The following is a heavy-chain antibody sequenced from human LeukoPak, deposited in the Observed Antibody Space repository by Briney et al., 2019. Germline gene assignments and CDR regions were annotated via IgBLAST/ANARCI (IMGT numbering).Heavy chain of an antibody. Sequence: SETLSLTCAVYGGSFSGYYWSWIRQPPGKGLEWIGYIYYSGSTNYNPSLKSRVTISVDTSKNQFSLKLSSVTAADTAVYYCAREKRRITIFGVVTPGDAFDIWGQGTMVTVSS. V-gene: IGHV4-59*01. CDR1: GGSFSGYY. J-gene: IGHJ3*02. D-gene: IGHD3-3*01. CDR2: IYYSGST. CDR3: AREKRRITIFGVVTPGDAFDI.